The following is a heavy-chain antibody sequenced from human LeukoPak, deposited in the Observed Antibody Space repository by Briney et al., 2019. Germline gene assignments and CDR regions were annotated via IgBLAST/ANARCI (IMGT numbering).Heavy chain of an antibody. J-gene: IGHJ3*02. V-gene: IGHV4-59*01. D-gene: IGHD3-22*01. CDR1: GGSISSYY. Sequence: SKTLSLTCTVSGGSISSYYGSWIRQPPGKGLEWIGYIYHSGSTNYNPSLKSRVTISVDTSKNQFSLKLSSVTAADTAVYYCARETYYYDSSGYPPAAFDIWGQGTMVTVSS. CDR3: ARETYYYDSSGYPPAAFDI. CDR2: IYHSGST.